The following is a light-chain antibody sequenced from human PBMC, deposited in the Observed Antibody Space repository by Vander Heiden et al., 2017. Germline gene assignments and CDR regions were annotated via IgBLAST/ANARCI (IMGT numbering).Light chain of an antibody. J-gene: IGLJ3*02. V-gene: IGLV6-57*03. CDR1: SGNIDSNV. CDR2: DDR. CDR3: QSYDSASWV. Sequence: YVLTQPHSVSDSPGKTVTISCTRSSGNIDSNVVKWYQQLPGSAPTTIIYDDRRRPSGVPDRFSGSIDRSSNSASLTISGLQAEDEADYYCQSYDSASWVFGGGTRLTVL.